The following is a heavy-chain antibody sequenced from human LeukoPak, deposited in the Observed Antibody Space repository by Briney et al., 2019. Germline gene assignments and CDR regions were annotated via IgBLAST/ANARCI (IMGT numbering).Heavy chain of an antibody. CDR2: INPSGGST. D-gene: IGHD2-15*01. V-gene: IGHV1-46*01. CDR3: AREERRCSGGSCYSEPFDY. CDR1: GYTFTSYY. Sequence: ASVKVSCKASGYTFTSYYMHWVRQAPGQGLEWMGIINPSGGSTSYAQKFQGRVIMTRDTSASTVYMELSSLRSEDTAVYYCAREERRCSGGSCYSEPFDYWGQGTLVTVSS. J-gene: IGHJ4*02.